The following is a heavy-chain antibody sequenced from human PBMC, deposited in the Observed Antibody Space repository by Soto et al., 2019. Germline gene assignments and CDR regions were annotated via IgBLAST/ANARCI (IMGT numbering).Heavy chain of an antibody. Sequence: GASVKVSCKASGGTFSSYAISWVRQAPGQVREWMGGIIPIFGTANYAQKFQGRVTITADESTSTAYMELSSLRSEDTAVYYCARGDAAAGTDEVGYYYYYGMDVWGQGTTVTVSS. J-gene: IGHJ6*02. CDR2: IIPIFGTA. CDR1: GGTFSSYA. D-gene: IGHD6-13*01. V-gene: IGHV1-69*01. CDR3: ARGDAAAGTDEVGYYYYYGMDV.